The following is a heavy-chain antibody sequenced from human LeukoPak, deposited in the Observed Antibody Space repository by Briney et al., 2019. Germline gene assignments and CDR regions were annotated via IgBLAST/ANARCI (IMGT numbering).Heavy chain of an antibody. V-gene: IGHV3-21*04. CDR1: GFTLSSYS. D-gene: IGHD4-17*01. J-gene: IGHJ1*01. CDR3: VRDLSTVTTAYLHH. CDR2: ISSSSRHI. Sequence: PGGSLRLSCAAPGFTLSSYSMNWVRQAPGEGLEWGSSISSSSRHIYYADSVKGRFTILRDDAKNSLFLQMDSLRVEDTAMYYCVRDLSTVTTAYLHHWGQGTLLTVSS.